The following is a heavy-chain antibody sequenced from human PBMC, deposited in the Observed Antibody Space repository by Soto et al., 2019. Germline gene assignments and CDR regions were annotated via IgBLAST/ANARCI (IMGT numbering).Heavy chain of an antibody. CDR1: GFSLSSTGVC. D-gene: IGHD2-21*01. CDR2: IDWDDDK. CDR3: ARNTRFAYEIPSATNWFDP. Sequence: PTETLKLTCTFSGFSLSSTGVCVSWIRQPPGKAPEWLALIDWDDDKHYNTSLRTRLTISRGTSANQVVLTMTAMDPADTATYYCARNTRFAYEIPSATNWFDPWGQGIPVTVSS. V-gene: IGHV2-70*01. J-gene: IGHJ5*02.